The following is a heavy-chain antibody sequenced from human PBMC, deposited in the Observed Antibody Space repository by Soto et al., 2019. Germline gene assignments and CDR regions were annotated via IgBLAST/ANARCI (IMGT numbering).Heavy chain of an antibody. Sequence: EVQLVESGGGLVQPGGSLRLSCAASGFTVSSNYMSWVRQAPGKGLEWVSVIYSGGSTYYADSVKRRFTISRHNSKNTLYLQMNSLRAEDTAVYYCARVSKDPQVNDAFDIWGQGTMVTVSS. J-gene: IGHJ3*02. CDR3: ARVSKDPQVNDAFDI. V-gene: IGHV3-53*04. D-gene: IGHD2-15*01. CDR1: GFTVSSNY. CDR2: IYSGGST.